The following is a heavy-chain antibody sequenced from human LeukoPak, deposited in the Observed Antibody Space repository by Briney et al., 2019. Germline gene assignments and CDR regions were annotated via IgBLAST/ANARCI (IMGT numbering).Heavy chain of an antibody. CDR3: ARERYYDILTGYSRPFDY. Sequence: GGSLRLSCAASGFTFSSYSMNWVRQAPGKGLEWVSYISSSSSTIYYADSVKGRFTISRDNAKNSLYLQMNSLRAEDTAVYYCARERYYDILTGYSRPFDYWGQGTLVTVSS. J-gene: IGHJ4*02. CDR1: GFTFSSYS. V-gene: IGHV3-48*01. D-gene: IGHD3-9*01. CDR2: ISSSSSTI.